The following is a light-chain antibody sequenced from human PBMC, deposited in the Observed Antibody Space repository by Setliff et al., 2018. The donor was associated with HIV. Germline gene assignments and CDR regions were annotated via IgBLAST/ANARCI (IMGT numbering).Light chain of an antibody. V-gene: IGLV2-23*01. J-gene: IGLJ1*01. CDR1: SGDVGRYNL. CDR2: QAS. Sequence: QSALAQPASVSGSPGQSITISCTGTSGDVGRYNLVSWYQQQPGKTPQLMIYQASKRPSGVSNRFSGSKSGNTASLTISGLQAEDEADYYCCSNTGSNTYVFGTGTKVTV. CDR3: CSNTGSNTYV.